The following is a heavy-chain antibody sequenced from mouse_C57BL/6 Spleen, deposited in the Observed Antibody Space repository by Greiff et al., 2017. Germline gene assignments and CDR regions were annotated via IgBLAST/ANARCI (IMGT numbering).Heavy chain of an antibody. CDR3: ARQGYYGSSYYFDY. CDR1: GFTFSDYY. V-gene: IGHV5-12*01. Sequence: EVKLVESGGGLVQPGGSLKLSCAASGFTFSDYYMYWVRQTPEKRLEWVAYISNGGGSTYYPDTVKGRFTISRDNAKNTLYLQMSRRKSEDTAMYYCARQGYYGSSYYFDYWGQGTTLTVSS. J-gene: IGHJ2*01. D-gene: IGHD1-1*01. CDR2: ISNGGGST.